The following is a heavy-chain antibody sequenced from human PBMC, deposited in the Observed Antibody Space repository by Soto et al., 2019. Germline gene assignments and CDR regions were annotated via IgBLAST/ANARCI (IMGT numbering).Heavy chain of an antibody. D-gene: IGHD6-13*01. CDR2: IHYSGST. CDR1: GGSISGSSFY. Sequence: SETLSLTCTVSGGSISGSSFYWGWIRQPPGKGLESIATIHYSGSTYYNPSLKSRVTISVDTSKNQFSLKLTSVTAADTAVYYVARTSTGYSVEVDYWG. CDR3: ARTSTGYSVEVDY. J-gene: IGHJ4*01. V-gene: IGHV4-39*01.